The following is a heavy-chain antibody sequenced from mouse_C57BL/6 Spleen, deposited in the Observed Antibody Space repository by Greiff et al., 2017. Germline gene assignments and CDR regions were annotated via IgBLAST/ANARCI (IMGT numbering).Heavy chain of an antibody. CDR1: GFTFSSYT. D-gene: IGHD1-1*01. CDR3: ARHEGFTTDYYAMDY. Sequence: DVMLVESGGGLVKPGGSLKLSCAASGFTFSSYTMSWVRQTPEKRLEWVATISGGGGNTYYPDSVKGRFTISRDNAKNTLYLQMSSLRSEDTALYYCARHEGFTTDYYAMDYWGQGTSVTVSS. V-gene: IGHV5-9*01. CDR2: ISGGGGNT. J-gene: IGHJ4*01.